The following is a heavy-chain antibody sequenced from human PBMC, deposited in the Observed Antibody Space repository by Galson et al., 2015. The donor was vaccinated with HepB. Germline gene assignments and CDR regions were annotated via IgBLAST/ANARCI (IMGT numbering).Heavy chain of an antibody. D-gene: IGHD6-13*01. J-gene: IGHJ4*02. CDR2: IRSKASNYAT. Sequence: SLRLSCAASGFTFSGSAIHWVRQTSGKGLEWVGRIRSKASNYATAYTMSLKGRFTISRDDSKNTAYLHMKSLKTEDTAVYYCTRLVDLSGYSSSWGQGTLVTVSS. CDR1: GFTFSGSA. CDR3: TRLVDLSGYSSS. V-gene: IGHV3-73*01.